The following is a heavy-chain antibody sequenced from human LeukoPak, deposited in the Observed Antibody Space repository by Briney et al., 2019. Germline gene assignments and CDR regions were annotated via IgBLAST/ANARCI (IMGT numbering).Heavy chain of an antibody. D-gene: IGHD2-21*01. CDR2: ISTSGSTT. CDR3: ARGAAGDGY. CDR1: GFTFSSYY. J-gene: IGHJ4*02. Sequence: PGGSLRLSCAASGFTFSSYYMSWIRQAPGKGLEWVSYISTSGSTTNYAASVKGRFTISRANAKNSLYLQMNSPRADDTAVYYCARGAAGDGYWGQGTLVTVSS. V-gene: IGHV3-11*01.